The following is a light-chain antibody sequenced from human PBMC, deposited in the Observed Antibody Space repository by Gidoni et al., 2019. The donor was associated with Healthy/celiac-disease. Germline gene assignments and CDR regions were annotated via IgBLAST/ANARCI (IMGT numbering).Light chain of an antibody. CDR3: QQSYSTPWT. CDR1: QSISSY. CDR2: AAS. Sequence: DIQMTQSPSSLSASVGDRVTITCRASQSISSYLNWYQQKPGKAPKHLIYAASSLQSWVPSRFSGSGSGTDFTLTISSLQPEDFATYYCQQSYSTPWTFGQGTKVEIK. V-gene: IGKV1-39*01. J-gene: IGKJ1*01.